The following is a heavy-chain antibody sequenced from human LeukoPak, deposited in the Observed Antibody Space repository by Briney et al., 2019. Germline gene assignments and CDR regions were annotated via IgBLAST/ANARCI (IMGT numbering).Heavy chain of an antibody. Sequence: PGGSLRLSCAVSGLTFSSYAMSWVRQAPGKGLEGVSGISGSGGSTYYADSVKGRFTISRDNAKNSLYLQMNSLRAEDTAVYYCARAGQLVPGWFDPWGQGTLVTVSS. V-gene: IGHV3-23*01. CDR2: ISGSGGST. J-gene: IGHJ5*02. CDR1: GLTFSSYA. CDR3: ARAGQLVPGWFDP. D-gene: IGHD6-6*01.